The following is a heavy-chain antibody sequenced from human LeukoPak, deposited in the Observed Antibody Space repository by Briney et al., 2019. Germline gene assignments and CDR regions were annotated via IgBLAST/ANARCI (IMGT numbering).Heavy chain of an antibody. D-gene: IGHD6-19*01. CDR2: IGAYYGNT. CDR3: ARDSSGCFDY. Sequence: DSLKLSCTASGYTFSSYGISWVRQAPGQGLEWMGWIGAYYGNTNYAQKLQGRVTMTTDTSTSTVCMELRSLRSDDTAVYYCARDSSGCFDYWGQGTLVTVSS. J-gene: IGHJ4*02. CDR1: GYTFSSYG. V-gene: IGHV1-18*01.